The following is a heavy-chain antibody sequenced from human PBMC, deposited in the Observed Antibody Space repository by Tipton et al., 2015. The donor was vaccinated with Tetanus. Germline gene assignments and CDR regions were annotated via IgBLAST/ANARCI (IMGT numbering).Heavy chain of an antibody. CDR3: ARVPTNPLAVDRPTDY. J-gene: IGHJ4*02. D-gene: IGHD6-19*01. CDR2: ISVYNGNT. V-gene: IGHV1-18*01. Sequence: QVQLVQSGPEVKKSGASVKVSCKASGYTFNTFGISWVRQAPGQGLEWIGWISVYNGNTNYGQNVQGRVTMTTDTPASTAYMELRSLRSDDTAVYYCARVPTNPLAVDRPTDYWGQGTLVTVSS. CDR1: GYTFNTFG.